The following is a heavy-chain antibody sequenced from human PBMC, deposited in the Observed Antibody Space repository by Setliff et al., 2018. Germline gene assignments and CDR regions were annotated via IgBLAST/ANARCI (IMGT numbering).Heavy chain of an antibody. D-gene: IGHD3-22*01. CDR1: GYSFIRYY. Sequence: ASVKVSCKTSGYSFIRYYMYWVRQAPGQGLEWMGLINVSGGSASYEQKFQGRVTMTRDTSTGTAYMELGSLTSDDTAIYYCARINFYVSSGYYYAPDYWGPGTLVTVSS. V-gene: IGHV1-46*01. CDR2: INVSGGSA. CDR3: ARINFYVSSGYYYAPDY. J-gene: IGHJ4*02.